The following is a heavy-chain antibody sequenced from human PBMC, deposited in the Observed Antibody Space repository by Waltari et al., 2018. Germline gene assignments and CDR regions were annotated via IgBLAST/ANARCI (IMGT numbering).Heavy chain of an antibody. CDR3: ARGREYQIDS. V-gene: IGHV1-69*01. J-gene: IGHJ4*02. CDR2: IIPCFGTA. Sequence: QVQLVQSGAEVKKPGSSVKVSCKACGGTFSSYAFSWGRQAPGQGLEWMGGIIPCFGTANYAQKFQVRVSITADESPSTAYMALSSLRSEDTAVYYCARGREYQIDSWGQGTLVTVSS. CDR1: GGTFSSYA. D-gene: IGHD2-2*01.